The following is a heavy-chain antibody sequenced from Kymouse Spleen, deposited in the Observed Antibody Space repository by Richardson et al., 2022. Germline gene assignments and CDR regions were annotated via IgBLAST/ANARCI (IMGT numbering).Heavy chain of an antibody. J-gene: IGHJ6*02. CDR2: INWNGGST. V-gene: IGHV3-20*d01. D-gene: IGHD3-10*01. CDR1: GFTFDDYG. CDR3: ARDDHLWFGVYYYYYGMDV. Sequence: EVQLVESGGGVVRPGGSLRLSCAASGFTFDDYGMSWVRQAPGKGLEWVSGINWNGGSTGYADSVKGRFTISRDNAKNSLYLQMNSLRAEDTALYYCARDDHLWFGVYYYYYGMDVWGQGTTVTVSS.